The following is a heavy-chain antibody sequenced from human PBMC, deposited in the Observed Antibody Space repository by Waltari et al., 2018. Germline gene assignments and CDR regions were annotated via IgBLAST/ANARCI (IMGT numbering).Heavy chain of an antibody. D-gene: IGHD2-15*01. Sequence: EVQLVESGGGLIQPGGSLRLSCAASGFTVSSNYMSWVRQAPGKGLEWVSVIYSGGSTYYADSVKGRFTISRDNSKNTLYLQMNSLRAEDTAVYYCARGSLGGSCYALDYWGQGTLVTVSS. V-gene: IGHV3-53*01. J-gene: IGHJ4*02. CDR2: IYSGGST. CDR3: ARGSLGGSCYALDY. CDR1: GFTVSSNY.